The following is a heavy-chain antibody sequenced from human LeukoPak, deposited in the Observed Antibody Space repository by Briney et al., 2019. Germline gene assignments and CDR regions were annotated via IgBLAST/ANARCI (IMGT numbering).Heavy chain of an antibody. Sequence: ASVKVSCKASGGTFSSYAITWVRQAPGQGLEWMGWISTYNGDTKYAQRLQGRLTLTTDTSTGTAYMDLRSLRSDDTAVIYCARIRSNSWPPFPDHWGQGTLLIVSS. D-gene: IGHD2/OR15-2a*01. CDR2: ISTYNGDT. CDR1: GGTFSSYA. J-gene: IGHJ5*02. V-gene: IGHV1-18*01. CDR3: ARIRSNSWPPFPDH.